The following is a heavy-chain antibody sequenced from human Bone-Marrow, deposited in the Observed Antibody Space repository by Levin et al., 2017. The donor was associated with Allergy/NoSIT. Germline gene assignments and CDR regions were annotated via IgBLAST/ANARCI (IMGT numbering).Heavy chain of an antibody. V-gene: IGHV4-30-4*01. CDR2: IYYSGYT. J-gene: IGHJ5*02. CDR1: GGSISTGDQY. CDR3: ARAILRALTHPGDWFDP. D-gene: IGHD2-2*01. Sequence: SETLSLTCTVSGGSISTGDQYWSWIRQPPGMGLESIGYIYYSGYTYYNPSLESRVTISLDTSKNQFSLSLNSVTAADTAVYYCARAILRALTHPGDWFDPWGQGILVTVAS.